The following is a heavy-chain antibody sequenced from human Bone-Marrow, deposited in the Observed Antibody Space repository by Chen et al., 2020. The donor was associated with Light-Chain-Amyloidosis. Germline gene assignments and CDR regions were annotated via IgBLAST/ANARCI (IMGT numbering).Heavy chain of an antibody. D-gene: IGHD6-19*01. J-gene: IGHJ4*02. Sequence: EVQLLESGGGLVQPGGSLRLSCSASGFTFTAYSMGWVRQAPGKGLEWVAAITGSYSATDDAESLRGRFAISRDNSMNTLYLQMNSLTSDDTAVYFCARRARISSGQFDIWGRGTLVTVSS. V-gene: IGHV3-23*01. CDR3: ARRARISSGQFDI. CDR2: ITGSYSAT. CDR1: GFTFTAYS.